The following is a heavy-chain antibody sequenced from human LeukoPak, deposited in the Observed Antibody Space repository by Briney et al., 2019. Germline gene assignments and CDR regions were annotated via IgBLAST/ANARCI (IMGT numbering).Heavy chain of an antibody. CDR1: GGSIRSYY. Sequence: SETLSLTCTVSGGSIRSYYWSWIRQSAGKGLEWIGRIYTRGSTNYNPSLKSRVTMSVDTSKNQFSLKLSSVTAADTAVYYCARGGRDSSGYYFDWYFDLWGRGTLVTVSS. J-gene: IGHJ2*01. CDR2: IYTRGST. V-gene: IGHV4-4*07. D-gene: IGHD3-22*01. CDR3: ARGGRDSSGYYFDWYFDL.